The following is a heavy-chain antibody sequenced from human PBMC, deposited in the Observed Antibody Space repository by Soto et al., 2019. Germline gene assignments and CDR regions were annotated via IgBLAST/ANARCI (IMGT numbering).Heavy chain of an antibody. J-gene: IGHJ6*03. Sequence: ASVKVSCKASGYTFTNYGISWVRQAPRQGPEWMGWISTYNGNTNYAQKLQDRVTMTTETSTSTAYMELRSLRSEDTAVYYCARGQNSRWFGEYPPYYMDVWGKGTTVTVSS. V-gene: IGHV1-18*01. CDR2: ISTYNGNT. D-gene: IGHD3-10*01. CDR1: GYTFTNYG. CDR3: ARGQNSRWFGEYPPYYMDV.